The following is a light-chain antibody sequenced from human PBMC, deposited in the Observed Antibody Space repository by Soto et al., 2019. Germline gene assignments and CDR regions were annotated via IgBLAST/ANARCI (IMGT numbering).Light chain of an antibody. V-gene: IGKV3-20*01. CDR2: GAS. Sequence: EIVLTQSPGTLSLSPGERATLSCRASQSVSSSYLAWYQQKPGQAPRLLIYGASSRATGIPDRFSGSGSGTDFTLTISRLDPEDFAVYYCQQYGRPFGQGTKVDIK. CDR1: QSVSSSY. J-gene: IGKJ1*01. CDR3: QQYGRP.